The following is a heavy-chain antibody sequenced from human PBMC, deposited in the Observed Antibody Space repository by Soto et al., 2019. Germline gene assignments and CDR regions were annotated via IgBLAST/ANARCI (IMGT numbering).Heavy chain of an antibody. Sequence: EVQLEESGGGLIKPGESLTLSCAASDFILSDAWMKWVRQAPGKGLEWVGRIKSKAHGGTTDYAAPLKGTFTSLRDESKNTLYLEMNSVQTEDTAMYYCASYRDSSGLRRYDYWGQGALVTDS. CDR1: DFILSDAW. V-gene: IGHV3-15*07. CDR2: IKSKAHGGTT. CDR3: ASYRDSSGLRRYDY. D-gene: IGHD3-22*01. J-gene: IGHJ4*02.